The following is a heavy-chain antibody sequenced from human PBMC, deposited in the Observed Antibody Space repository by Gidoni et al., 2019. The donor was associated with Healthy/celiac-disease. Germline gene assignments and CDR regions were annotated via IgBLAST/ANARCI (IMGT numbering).Heavy chain of an antibody. Sequence: EVQLVESGGGLVKPGGSLRLSCAASGFTFSSYSMNWVRQAPGKGREWVSSISSSSSYIYYADSVKGRFTISRDNAKNSLYLQMNSLRAEDTAVYYCARDFGFQQLAVVDYWGQGTLVTVSS. J-gene: IGHJ4*02. D-gene: IGHD6-13*01. CDR1: GFTFSSYS. CDR3: ARDFGFQQLAVVDY. CDR2: ISSSSSYI. V-gene: IGHV3-21*01.